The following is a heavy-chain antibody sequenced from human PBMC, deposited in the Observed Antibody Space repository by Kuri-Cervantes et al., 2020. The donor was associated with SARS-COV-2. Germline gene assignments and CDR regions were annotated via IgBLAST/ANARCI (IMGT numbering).Heavy chain of an antibody. V-gene: IGHV4-61*01. Sequence: SETLSLTCTVSGDSVSNDNHYWTWIRQPPGKGLEWIACIHHSGYTNYNPSLKSRVTISTDTSKNQFSLKLSSVTAADTAVYYCARVRGSIASVGAEWFDPWGQGTLVTVSS. D-gene: IGHD6-6*01. CDR1: GDSVSNDNHY. CDR3: ARVRGSIASVGAEWFDP. CDR2: IHHSGYT. J-gene: IGHJ5*02.